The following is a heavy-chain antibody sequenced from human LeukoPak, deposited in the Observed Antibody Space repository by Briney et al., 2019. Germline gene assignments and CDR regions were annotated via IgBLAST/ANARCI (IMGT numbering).Heavy chain of an antibody. CDR1: GFTFSSYE. V-gene: IGHV3-48*03. J-gene: IGHJ4*02. CDR2: ISSSGSTI. D-gene: IGHD6-6*01. CDR3: ATGIAARPGGSFVY. Sequence: PGGSLRLSCAASGFTFSSYEMNWVRQAPGKGLEWVSYISSSGSTIYYADSVKGRFTISRDNAKNSLYLQMNSLRAEDTAVYYCATGIAARPGGSFVYWGQGTLVTVSS.